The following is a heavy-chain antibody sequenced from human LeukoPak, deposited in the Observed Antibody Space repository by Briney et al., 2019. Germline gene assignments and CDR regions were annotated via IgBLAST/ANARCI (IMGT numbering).Heavy chain of an antibody. D-gene: IGHD3-22*01. CDR3: ARVGSSGYSTDY. Sequence: GGSLRLSCAASGFTFSSYAMHWVRQAPGKGLEYVSAISSNGGSTYYANSVKGGFTISRDNSKNTLYLQMGSLRAEDMAVYYCARVGSSGYSTDYWGQGTLVTVSS. J-gene: IGHJ4*02. CDR1: GFTFSSYA. CDR2: ISSNGGST. V-gene: IGHV3-64*01.